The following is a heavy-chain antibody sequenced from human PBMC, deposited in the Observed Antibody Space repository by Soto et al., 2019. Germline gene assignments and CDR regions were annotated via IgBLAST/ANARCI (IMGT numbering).Heavy chain of an antibody. CDR2: IYYSGST. CDR1: GGSISSSSYY. V-gene: IGHV4-39*01. CDR3: ARDWGITGTWSYYDYGMDV. Sequence: PSETLPVTCTVSGGSISSSSYYWGWIRQPPGKGLEWIGSIYYSGSTYYNPSLKSRVTISVDTSKNQFSLKLSSVTAADTAVYYCARDWGITGTWSYYDYGMDVWGQGTTVTVSS. J-gene: IGHJ6*02. D-gene: IGHD1-20*01.